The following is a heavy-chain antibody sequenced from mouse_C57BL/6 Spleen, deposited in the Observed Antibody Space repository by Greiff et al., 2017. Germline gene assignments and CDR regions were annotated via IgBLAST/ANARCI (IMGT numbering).Heavy chain of an antibody. J-gene: IGHJ2*01. CDR1: GYSITSGYY. D-gene: IGHD2-4*01. CDR2: ISYDGSN. CDR3: ASGGLRRGYFDY. Sequence: VQLKESGPGLVKPSQSLSLTCSVTGYSITSGYYWNWIRQFPGNKLEWMGYISYDGSNNYNPSLKNRISITRDTSKNQFFLKLNSVSTEDTATYNSASGGLRRGYFDYWGQGTTLTVSS. V-gene: IGHV3-6*01.